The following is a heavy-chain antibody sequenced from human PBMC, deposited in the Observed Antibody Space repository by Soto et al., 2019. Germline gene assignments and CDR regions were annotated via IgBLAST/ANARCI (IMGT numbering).Heavy chain of an antibody. J-gene: IGHJ6*02. CDR1: GGSITSGGYS. Sequence: LSLTCTVSGGSITSGGYSWSWIRQSPGQGLEWIGYIYQSGSAFYNPSLKTRATILVDRSKNQFSLNLTSVTAADAAVYYCARAFYGVDLWGQGTTVTVS. CDR3: ARAFYGVDL. V-gene: IGHV4-30-2*06. CDR2: IYQSGSA.